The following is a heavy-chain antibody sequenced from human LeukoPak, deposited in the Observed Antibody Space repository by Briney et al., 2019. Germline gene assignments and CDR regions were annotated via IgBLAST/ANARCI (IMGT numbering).Heavy chain of an antibody. J-gene: IGHJ4*02. CDR2: IIPIFGTA. Sequence: SVKVSCKASGGTFSSYAISWVRQAPGQGLEWMGGIIPIFGTANYAQKFQGRVTITADESTSTAYMELSSLRSEDTAVYYCARVVPSGSYDAYFDYWGQGTLVTVSS. V-gene: IGHV1-69*13. CDR3: ARVVPSGSYDAYFDY. CDR1: GGTFSSYA. D-gene: IGHD1-26*01.